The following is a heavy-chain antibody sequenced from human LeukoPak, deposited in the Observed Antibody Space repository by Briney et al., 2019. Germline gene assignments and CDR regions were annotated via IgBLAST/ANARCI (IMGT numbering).Heavy chain of an antibody. V-gene: IGHV3-20*04. J-gene: IGHJ4*02. CDR1: GFTFDDYG. D-gene: IGHD2-15*01. Sequence: GGSLRLSCAASGFTFDDYGMSWVRQAPGKGLEWVSGINWNGGSTGYADSVKGRFTISRDNAKNSLYLQMNSLRAEDTALYYCARDRSDCSGGSCYLQPYYFDYWGQGTLVTVSS. CDR3: ARDRSDCSGGSCYLQPYYFDY. CDR2: INWNGGST.